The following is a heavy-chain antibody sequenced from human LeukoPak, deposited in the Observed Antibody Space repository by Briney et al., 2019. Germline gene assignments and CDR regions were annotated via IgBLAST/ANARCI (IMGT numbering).Heavy chain of an antibody. CDR2: ISTDVSNE. CDR1: GFTFSIYC. D-gene: IGHD3-22*01. CDR3: AKVQYYHSSGYLDY. Sequence: GGSLRLSCAASGFTFSIYCMHWVRQSPGKGLEWVADISTDVSNEYYVDSVKVRFTISRDNTKNMLYLQMKSLRAEDTAVYYCAKVQYYHSSGYLDYWGQGTLVTVSS. J-gene: IGHJ4*02. V-gene: IGHV3-30*18.